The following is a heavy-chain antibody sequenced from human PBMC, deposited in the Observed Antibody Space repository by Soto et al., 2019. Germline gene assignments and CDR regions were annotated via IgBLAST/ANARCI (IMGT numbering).Heavy chain of an antibody. Sequence: PSETLSLTCSVSGDSLKNHYWAWIRHSPGKGLEWIGNIYDSGSTNYSPALKSRVSTSVDTSKNLFSLKMNSLRAEDTAVYFCATYTSLDYWGQGTLVTVSS. V-gene: IGHV4-59*11. CDR2: IYDSGST. CDR3: ATYTSLDY. D-gene: IGHD2-2*02. CDR1: GDSLKNHY. J-gene: IGHJ4*02.